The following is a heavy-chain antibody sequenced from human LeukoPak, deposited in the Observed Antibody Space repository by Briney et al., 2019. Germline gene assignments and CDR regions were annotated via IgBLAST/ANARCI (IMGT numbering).Heavy chain of an antibody. V-gene: IGHV3-23*01. J-gene: IGHJ4*02. CDR1: GFAFGAFV. D-gene: IGHD3-22*01. CDR3: AKDLRPHYSDSSGYGSFGY. CDR2: ISASGSRT. Sequence: GGSLRLSCAGSGFAFGAFVMNWVRQAPGKGLEWVSGISASGSRTYYADPVKGRLTISRDNSKNMMSLHVTGLRADDTAVYYCAKDLRPHYSDSSGYGSFGYWGQGTLVIVSS.